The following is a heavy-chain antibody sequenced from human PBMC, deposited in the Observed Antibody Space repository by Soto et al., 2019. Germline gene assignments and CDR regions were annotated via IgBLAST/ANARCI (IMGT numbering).Heavy chain of an antibody. V-gene: IGHV4-39*01. CDR3: ARHYSSGSRNWFDP. D-gene: IGHD6-19*01. Sequence: PSETLSLTCSVSGGSINSSSYFWGWVRQPPGKGLEWIGSIYYSGGTYYNPSLRSRATISVDTSKNQFSLKLSSVTAADTAVFYCARHYSSGSRNWFDPWGQGTLVTVSS. CDR2: IYYSGGT. J-gene: IGHJ5*02. CDR1: GGSINSSSYF.